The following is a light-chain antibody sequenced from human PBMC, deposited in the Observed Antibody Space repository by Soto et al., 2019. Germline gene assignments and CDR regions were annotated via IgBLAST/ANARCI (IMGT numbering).Light chain of an antibody. J-gene: IGLJ1*01. Sequence: QSALTQPPSASGSPGQSVTISGTGTSSDVGGNNYVSWYQQNPGKVPKLMIYEVNKRPSGVPDRFSGSKSGNTASLTVSGLQAEDEADYYCTSYAGGNNVFGTGTKLTVL. CDR1: SSDVGGNNY. CDR2: EVN. V-gene: IGLV2-8*01. CDR3: TSYAGGNNV.